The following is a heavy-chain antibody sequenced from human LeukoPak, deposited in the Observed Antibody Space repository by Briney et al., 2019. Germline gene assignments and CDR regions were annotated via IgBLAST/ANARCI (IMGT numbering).Heavy chain of an antibody. CDR3: AREGSPFYYYYMDV. Sequence: ASVKVSCKASGYTFTSHGISWVRQAPGQGLEWMGWISTYNGNTNYAQKLQGRVTMTTDTSTSIAYMELRSLRSDDTAVYYCAREGSPFYYYYMDVWGKGTTVTVSS. D-gene: IGHD2-15*01. J-gene: IGHJ6*03. CDR1: GYTFTSHG. CDR2: ISTYNGNT. V-gene: IGHV1-18*01.